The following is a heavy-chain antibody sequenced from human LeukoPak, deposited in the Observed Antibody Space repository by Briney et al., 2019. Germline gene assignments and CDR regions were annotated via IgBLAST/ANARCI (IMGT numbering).Heavy chain of an antibody. J-gene: IGHJ4*02. D-gene: IGHD4-4*01. CDR2: IWYDGSQK. CDR1: GFTFTHYG. CDR3: ARDPSLRVTLDY. V-gene: IGHV3-33*01. Sequence: GGSLRLSCAASGFTFTHYGMHWVRQAPGKGLEWVAIIWYDGSQKYYADSVKGRFTISRDNTKNMLYLQMNSLRVEDTAVYYCARDPSLRVTLDYWGQGTLVTVSS.